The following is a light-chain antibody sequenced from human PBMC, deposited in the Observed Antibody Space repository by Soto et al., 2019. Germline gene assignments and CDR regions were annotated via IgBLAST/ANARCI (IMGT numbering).Light chain of an antibody. CDR1: QSIRSKF. CDR3: QQYGSALKT. CDR2: GAS. Sequence: EIVLTQSPGTLSLSPGERATLSCRASQSIRSKFLAWYQQRPGQAPRLLIYGASSRATGITDRFSGSGSGTDFNLIISRLEPEDCAVYYCQQYGSALKTFVQGTKVEIK. J-gene: IGKJ1*01. V-gene: IGKV3-20*01.